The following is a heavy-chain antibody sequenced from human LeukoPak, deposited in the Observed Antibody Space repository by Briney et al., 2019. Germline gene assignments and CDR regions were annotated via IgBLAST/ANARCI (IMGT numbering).Heavy chain of an antibody. D-gene: IGHD1-1*01. Sequence: ASVKVSCKASGYTFTSYGISWVRQAPGQGLEWMGWINPNSGGTNYAQKFQGRVTMTRDTSISTAYMELSRLRSDDTAVYYCARESRAWYKVFDYWGQGTLVTVSS. V-gene: IGHV1-2*02. CDR1: GYTFTSYG. CDR3: ARESRAWYKVFDY. CDR2: INPNSGGT. J-gene: IGHJ4*02.